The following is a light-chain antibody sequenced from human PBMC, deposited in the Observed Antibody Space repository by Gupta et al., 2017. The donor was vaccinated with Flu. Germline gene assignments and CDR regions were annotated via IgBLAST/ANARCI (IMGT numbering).Light chain of an antibody. Sequence: IVLTQPPRTLPPSPGERTAPTCRDTQRVRSNYLEWYQQKRGQAPKLLIYGASNRDRGIPDRFSGSGSGTDFTLTIGRLEPEDFAAYYCQQYGTAVTFGGGTKVEIK. J-gene: IGKJ4*01. CDR1: QRVRSNY. V-gene: IGKV3-20*01. CDR3: QQYGTAVT. CDR2: GAS.